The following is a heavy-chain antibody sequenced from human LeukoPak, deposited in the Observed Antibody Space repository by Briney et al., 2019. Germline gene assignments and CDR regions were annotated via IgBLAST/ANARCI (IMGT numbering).Heavy chain of an antibody. D-gene: IGHD6-13*01. CDR2: ISSSSSYI. J-gene: IGHJ6*03. CDR1: GFTSDDYG. V-gene: IGHV3-21*01. Sequence: GGSLRLSCAASGFTSDDYGMSWVRQAPGKGLEWVSSISSSSSYIYYADSVKGRFTMSRDNAKNSLYLQMSSLRAEDTAVYYCARDPSSWYYYYMDVWGKGTTVTVSS. CDR3: ARDPSSWYYYYMDV.